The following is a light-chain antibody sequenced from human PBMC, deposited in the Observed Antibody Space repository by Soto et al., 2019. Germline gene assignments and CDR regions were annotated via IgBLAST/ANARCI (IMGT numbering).Light chain of an antibody. Sequence: PVERASLSCRATQPVSSNYLPWYQHKPGQAPRLLISGAFSRATGIPDRFSGSGSGTDFTLTISRLEPEDLALYYCKQYGTSLRTGGQGNK. CDR3: KQYGTSLRT. J-gene: IGKJ1*01. CDR2: GAF. CDR1: QPVSSNY. V-gene: IGKV3-20*01.